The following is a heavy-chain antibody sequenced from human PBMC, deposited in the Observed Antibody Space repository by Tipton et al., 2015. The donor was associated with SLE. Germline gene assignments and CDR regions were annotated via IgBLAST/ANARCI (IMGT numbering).Heavy chain of an antibody. CDR3: ARALSYSWYDGTFDT. CDR1: GYSISSGYS. J-gene: IGHJ3*02. Sequence: TLSLTCTVSGYSISSGYSWGWIRQPPGKGLEWIGSIHHGGTTYYNPSLKSRVTISLYTSTNQFSLKVTSVTAADTAVYYCARALSYSWYDGTFDTWGQGTMVTVSS. D-gene: IGHD6-13*01. V-gene: IGHV4-38-2*02. CDR2: IHHGGTT.